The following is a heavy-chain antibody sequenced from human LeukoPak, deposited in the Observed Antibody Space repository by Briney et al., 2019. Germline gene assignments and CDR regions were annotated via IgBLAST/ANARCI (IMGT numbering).Heavy chain of an antibody. CDR3: AADPSYSSGYRYYFDY. Sequence: SVTVSFTTSGFTFIISAVQWVRQARGQRKEWIGWIVVGSGNTNYSQKFQERVTITRDMSTSTAYMELSSLRSEDTAVYYCAADPSYSSGYRYYFDYWGQGTLVTVSS. V-gene: IGHV1-58*01. J-gene: IGHJ4*02. CDR2: IVVGSGNT. D-gene: IGHD3-22*01. CDR1: GFTFIISA.